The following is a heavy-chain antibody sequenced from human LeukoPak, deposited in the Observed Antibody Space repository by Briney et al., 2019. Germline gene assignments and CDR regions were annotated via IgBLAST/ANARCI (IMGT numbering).Heavy chain of an antibody. V-gene: IGHV3-66*04. Sequence: GGSLRLSCTVYEFNVASIHMSWVRQAPGKGLDWVSLIYSGGDTFYSDSVKGRFIFSRDTSKNTLSLHMNSLSAEDSGLYYCARLLKRGVAFDLWGQGTLVTVSS. CDR2: IYSGGDT. CDR3: ARLLKRGVAFDL. CDR1: EFNVASIH. D-gene: IGHD3-9*01. J-gene: IGHJ3*01.